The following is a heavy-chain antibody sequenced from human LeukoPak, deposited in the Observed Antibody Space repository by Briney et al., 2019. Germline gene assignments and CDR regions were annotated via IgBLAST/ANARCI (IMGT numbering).Heavy chain of an antibody. CDR2: INTNTGNP. D-gene: IGHD3-22*01. Sequence: ASVKVSCKASGYTFTSYAMNWVRQAPGQGLEWMGWINTNTGNPTYAQGFTGRFVFSLDTSVSTAYLQISSLKAEDTAVYYCVRDPNTYYYDSSGKRPIDYWGQGTLVTVSS. J-gene: IGHJ4*02. CDR1: GYTFTSYA. V-gene: IGHV7-4-1*02. CDR3: VRDPNTYYYDSSGKRPIDY.